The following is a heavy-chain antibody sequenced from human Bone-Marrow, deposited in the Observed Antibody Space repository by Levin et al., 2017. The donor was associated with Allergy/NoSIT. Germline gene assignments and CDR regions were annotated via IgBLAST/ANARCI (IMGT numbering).Heavy chain of an antibody. CDR3: ARKGGYRDAFDI. V-gene: IGHV3-7*01. CDR2: IKQDGSEK. D-gene: IGHD3-16*01. Sequence: GGSLRLSCAASGFTFNSYWMSWVRQAPGKGLEWVANIKQDGSEKYYVDSVKGRFTISRDSDRNSVYLQMNSLRAEDTAVYYCARKGGYRDAFDIWGQGTMVTVSS. CDR1: GFTFNSYW. J-gene: IGHJ3*02.